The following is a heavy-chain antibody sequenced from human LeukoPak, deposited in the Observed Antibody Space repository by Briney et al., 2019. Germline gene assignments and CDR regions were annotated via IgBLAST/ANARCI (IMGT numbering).Heavy chain of an antibody. D-gene: IGHD1-26*01. J-gene: IGHJ4*02. CDR2: ISSSSTYI. V-gene: IGHV3-21*04. CDR1: GFTFSSYS. CDR3: AKGSGSYRYYFDY. Sequence: GGSLRLSCAASGFTFSSYSMHWVRQAPGKGLEWVSYISSSSTYIYYADSVKGRFTISRDNSKNTLYLQMNSLRAEDTAVYYCAKGSGSYRYYFDYWGQGTLVTVSS.